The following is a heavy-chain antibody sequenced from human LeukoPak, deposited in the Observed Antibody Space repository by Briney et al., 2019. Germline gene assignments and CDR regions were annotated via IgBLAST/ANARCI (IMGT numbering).Heavy chain of an antibody. Sequence: PGGSLRLSCAASGFTFSSYAMGWVRQAPGKGLEWVSGISGSGGSTYYAYYADSVKGRFTISRDNSKNTLYLQMNSLRAEDTAVYYCAKDHDSSGSLFDNWGQGTLVTVSS. D-gene: IGHD6-25*01. V-gene: IGHV3-23*01. CDR1: GFTFSSYA. J-gene: IGHJ4*02. CDR3: AKDHDSSGSLFDN. CDR2: ISGSGGSTYYA.